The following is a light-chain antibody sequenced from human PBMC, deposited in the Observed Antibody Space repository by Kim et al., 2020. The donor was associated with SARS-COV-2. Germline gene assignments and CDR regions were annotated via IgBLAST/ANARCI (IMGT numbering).Light chain of an antibody. CDR3: QQYGNSPRT. Sequence: EIVLTQSPGTLSLSPGERATLSCRASQSVSSSYLGWYQQKPGQAPRLLIYDASSRATGIPDRFSGSGSGTDFTLTISRLEPEDFAVYYCQQYGNSPRTFGGGTKVDIK. CDR2: DAS. V-gene: IGKV3-20*01. CDR1: QSVSSSY. J-gene: IGKJ4*01.